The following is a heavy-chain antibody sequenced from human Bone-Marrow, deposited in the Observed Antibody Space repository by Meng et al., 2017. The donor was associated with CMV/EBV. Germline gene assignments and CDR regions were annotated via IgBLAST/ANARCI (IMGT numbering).Heavy chain of an antibody. D-gene: IGHD3-10*01. CDR3: ASGGGVIPYHNS. CDR1: GFTFDKSA. Sequence: GESLKISCAASGFTFDKSAMHWVRQAPGKGLEWVALISYDGNHRFYPDSVKGRFTISRDNSKNMLYLQMDSLRAADTALYYCASGGGVIPYHNSWGQGTLVTVSS. CDR2: ISYDGNHR. V-gene: IGHV3-30-3*01. J-gene: IGHJ4*02.